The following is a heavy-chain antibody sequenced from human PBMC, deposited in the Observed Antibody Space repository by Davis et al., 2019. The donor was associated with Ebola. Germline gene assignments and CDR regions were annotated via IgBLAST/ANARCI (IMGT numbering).Heavy chain of an antibody. Sequence: GESLKISCAASGFTFSSYSMNWVRQAPGKGLEWVSSISSSSSYIYYADSVKGRFTISRDNAKNSLYLQMNSLRAEDTAVYYCARDGDPNYYDSSAVRRYYYYYMDVWGKGTTVTVSS. J-gene: IGHJ6*03. CDR1: GFTFSSYS. V-gene: IGHV3-21*01. CDR3: ARDGDPNYYDSSAVRRYYYYYMDV. CDR2: ISSSSSYI. D-gene: IGHD3-22*01.